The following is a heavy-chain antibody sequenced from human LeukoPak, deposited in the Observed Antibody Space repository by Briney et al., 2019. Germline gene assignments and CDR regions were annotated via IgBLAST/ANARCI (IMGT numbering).Heavy chain of an antibody. CDR1: GFTFSSYA. CDR3: ARTKNTGLPPLY. CDR2: ISYDGSNK. J-gene: IGHJ4*02. Sequence: GRSLRHSCAASGFTFSSYAMHWVRQAPGKGLEWVAVISYDGSNKYYADSVKGRFTISRDNSKNTLYLQMNSLRAEDTAVYYCARTKNTGLPPLYWGQGTLVTVSS. D-gene: IGHD2/OR15-2a*01. V-gene: IGHV3-30-3*01.